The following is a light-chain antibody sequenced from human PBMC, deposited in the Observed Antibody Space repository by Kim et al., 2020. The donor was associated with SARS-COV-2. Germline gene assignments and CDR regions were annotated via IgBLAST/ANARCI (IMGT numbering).Light chain of an antibody. CDR2: NTN. V-gene: IGLV8-61*01. J-gene: IGLJ3*02. CDR1: SGSVSTYYR. Sequence: QTVVTQEPAFSLSPGGTVTLTCALTSGSVSTYYRPSWYQQTPGQAPRTLIYNTNSRSSGVPDRFSGSIIGKKAALTITGAQADDESEYYCMLHMADGIWVFGGGPQLTVL. CDR3: MLHMADGIWV.